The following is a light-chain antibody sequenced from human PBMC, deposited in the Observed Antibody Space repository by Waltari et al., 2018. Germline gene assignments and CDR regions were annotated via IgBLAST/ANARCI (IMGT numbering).Light chain of an antibody. V-gene: IGKV1-16*01. CDR1: LGISVY. CDR3: QQYNGYPLA. CDR2: AAS. Sequence: DIQMTQSPSSLSASVGDRVTITCRASLGISVYLAWFRQKPGKAPESLIYAASSLESGVSSRFSGSGSGTDFSLTISSLQPEDSATYYCQQYNGYPLAFGQGTRQEIK. J-gene: IGKJ5*01.